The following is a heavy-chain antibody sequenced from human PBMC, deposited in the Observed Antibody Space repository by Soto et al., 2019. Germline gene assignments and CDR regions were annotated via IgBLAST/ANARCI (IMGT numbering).Heavy chain of an antibody. D-gene: IGHD3-10*01. J-gene: IGHJ4*02. Sequence: EVQLVESGGGLVQPGGSLRLSCATSRFTFSDHYLEWVRQAPGKGLEWVGRSRNRAPSYTTEYAASVKGRFTISRDDSKNSLYLPVNSLTPDDTAVYYCVLWVRGVINYWGQGTLVSVSS. CDR2: SRNRAPSYTT. CDR1: RFTFSDHY. CDR3: VLWVRGVINY. V-gene: IGHV3-72*01.